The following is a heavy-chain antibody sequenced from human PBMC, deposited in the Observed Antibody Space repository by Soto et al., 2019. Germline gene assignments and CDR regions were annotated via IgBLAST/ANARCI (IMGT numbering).Heavy chain of an antibody. D-gene: IGHD6-6*01. Sequence: SVKVSCKASGRTFSSYAISWVRQAPGQGLEWMGGIIPIFGTANYAQKFQGRVTITADESTSTAYMELSSLRSEDTAVYYCARELAALLSGMDVWGQGTTVTVSS. CDR3: ARELAALLSGMDV. CDR2: IIPIFGTA. J-gene: IGHJ6*02. CDR1: GRTFSSYA. V-gene: IGHV1-69*13.